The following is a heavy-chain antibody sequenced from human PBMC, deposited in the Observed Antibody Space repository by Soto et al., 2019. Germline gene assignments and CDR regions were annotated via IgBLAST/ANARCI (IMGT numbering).Heavy chain of an antibody. CDR1: SGSISSSNW. CDR3: AREVTGYFQH. J-gene: IGHJ1*01. D-gene: IGHD2-21*02. V-gene: IGHV4-4*02. Sequence: QVQLQESGPGLVKPSGTLSLTCAVSSGSISSSNWWRWARHPPGKGLEWIGEISHSGSTNYNPSLKSRVTISVGKSKYQFSLKLSSVTAADTAVYYCAREVTGYFQHWGQGTLVTVSS. CDR2: ISHSGST.